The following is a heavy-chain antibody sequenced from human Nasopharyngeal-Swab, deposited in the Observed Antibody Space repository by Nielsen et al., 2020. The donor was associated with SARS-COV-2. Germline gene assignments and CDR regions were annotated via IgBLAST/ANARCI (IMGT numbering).Heavy chain of an antibody. CDR1: GGSISSGGYY. CDR2: IYYSGST. Sequence: SETLSLTCTVSGGSISSGGYYWSWIRQPPGKGLEWIGYIYYSGSTNYNPSLKSRVTISVDTSKNQFSLKLSSVTAADTAVYYCARDRGGAAAGKRPYYFDYWGQGTLVTVSS. V-gene: IGHV4-61*08. J-gene: IGHJ4*02. CDR3: ARDRGGAAAGKRPYYFDY. D-gene: IGHD6-13*01.